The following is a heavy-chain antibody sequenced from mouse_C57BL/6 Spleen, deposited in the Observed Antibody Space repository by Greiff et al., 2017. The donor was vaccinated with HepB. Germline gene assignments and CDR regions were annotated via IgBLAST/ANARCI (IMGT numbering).Heavy chain of an antibody. V-gene: IGHV8-8*01. D-gene: IGHD1-1*01. CDR1: GFSLSTFGMG. J-gene: IGHJ1*03. Sequence: VMLVESGPGILQPSQTLSLTCSFSGFSLSTFGMGVGWIRQPSGKGLEWLAHIWWDDDKYYNPALKSRLTISKATSKNRVFLKIANVDTADTATYYCARKGQYYYGSSYPWYFDVWGTGTTVTVSS. CDR2: IWWDDDK. CDR3: ARKGQYYYGSSYPWYFDV.